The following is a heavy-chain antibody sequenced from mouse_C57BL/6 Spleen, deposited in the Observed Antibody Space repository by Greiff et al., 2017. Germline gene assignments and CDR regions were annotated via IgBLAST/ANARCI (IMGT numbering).Heavy chain of an antibody. J-gene: IGHJ2*01. CDR1: GFTFSDYG. CDR2: ISSGSSTI. Sequence: EVTLVESGGGLVKPGGSLKLSCAASGFTFSDYGMHWVRQAPEKGLEWVAYISSGSSTIYYADTVKGRFTISRDNAKNTLFLQMTSLRSEDTAMYYCARPTTTAYYFDYWGQGTTLTVSS. D-gene: IGHD1-2*01. V-gene: IGHV5-17*01. CDR3: ARPTTTAYYFDY.